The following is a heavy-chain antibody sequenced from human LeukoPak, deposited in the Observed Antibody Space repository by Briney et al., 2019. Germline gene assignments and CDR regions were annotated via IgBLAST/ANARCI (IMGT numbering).Heavy chain of an antibody. CDR1: GGSISSSSW. D-gene: IGHD4-17*01. CDR2: IYHSGST. CDR3: AREGGYDYGDYGHEYYFDY. J-gene: IGHJ4*02. Sequence: SETLSLTCAVSGGSISSSSWWSWVRQPPGKGLEWIGEIYHSGSTNYNPSLKSRVTISVDKSKSQFSLKLSSVTAADTAVYYCAREGGYDYGDYGHEYYFDYWGQGTLVTVSS. V-gene: IGHV4-4*02.